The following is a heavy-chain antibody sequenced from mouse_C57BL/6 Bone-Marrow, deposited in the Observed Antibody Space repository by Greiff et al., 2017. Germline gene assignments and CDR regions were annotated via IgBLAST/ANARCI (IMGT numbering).Heavy chain of an antibody. V-gene: IGHV5-4*01. Sequence: EVQLVESGGGLVKPGGSLKLSCAASGFTFSSYAMSWVRQTPEKRLEWVATISDGGSYTYYPDNVKGRFTISRDNAKNNLYLQMSHLKSEDTAMYYCAREETLRRNYAMGYWGQGTSVTVSS. CDR3: AREETLRRNYAMGY. CDR1: GFTFSSYA. J-gene: IGHJ4*01. CDR2: ISDGGSYT.